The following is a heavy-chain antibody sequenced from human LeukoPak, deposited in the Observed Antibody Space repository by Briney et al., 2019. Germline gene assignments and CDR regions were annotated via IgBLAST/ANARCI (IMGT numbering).Heavy chain of an antibody. CDR2: ISSTSSHI. CDR3: ARDLISGDYTFDY. Sequence: GGSLRLSCAASGITFSSFSMNWVRQAPGKGLEWVSYISSTSSHIYYADSVKGRFTVSRDNAKDSLYLQMNSLRDEDTAVYYCARDLISGDYTFDYWGQGALVTVSS. CDR1: GITFSSFS. D-gene: IGHD4-11*01. V-gene: IGHV3-21*05. J-gene: IGHJ4*02.